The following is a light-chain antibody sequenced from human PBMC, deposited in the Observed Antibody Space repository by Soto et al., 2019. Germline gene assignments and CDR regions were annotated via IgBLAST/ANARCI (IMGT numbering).Light chain of an antibody. Sequence: EIVLTLSPATLSLSPGERVTLSCRASQSVSSYLAWYQQKPGQAPRLLIYDASNRATGIPARFSGSGSGTDFTLTISSLEPEDFAVYYCQQRSNWPPLTFGGGTKVEIK. CDR1: QSVSSY. J-gene: IGKJ4*01. V-gene: IGKV3-11*01. CDR3: QQRSNWPPLT. CDR2: DAS.